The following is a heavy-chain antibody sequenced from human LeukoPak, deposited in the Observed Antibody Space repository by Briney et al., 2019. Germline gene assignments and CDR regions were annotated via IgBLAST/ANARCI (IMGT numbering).Heavy chain of an antibody. CDR3: VGYSSSPGVDY. J-gene: IGHJ4*02. CDR1: GYTFTSYY. CDR2: INPSGGST. V-gene: IGHV1-46*01. D-gene: IGHD6-6*01. Sequence: ASVKVSCKASGYTFTSYYMHWVRQAPGPGLEWMGIINPSGGSTSYAQKFQGRVTMTRDMSTSTVYMELSSLRSEDTAVYYCVGYSSSPGVDYWGQGTLVTVSS.